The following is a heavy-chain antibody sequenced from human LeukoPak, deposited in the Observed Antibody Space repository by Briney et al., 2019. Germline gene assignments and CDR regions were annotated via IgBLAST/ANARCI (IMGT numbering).Heavy chain of an antibody. Sequence: GGSLRLSCAASGFTFNNYAMSWVRQAPGKGLEWVSSISSSSSYIYYADSVKGRFTISRDNAKNSLYLQMNSLRAEDTAVYYCARLYDGSAYHADHFDYWGQGTLVIVSS. J-gene: IGHJ4*02. CDR2: ISSSSSYI. CDR1: GFTFNNYA. V-gene: IGHV3-21*01. D-gene: IGHD3-22*01. CDR3: ARLYDGSAYHADHFDY.